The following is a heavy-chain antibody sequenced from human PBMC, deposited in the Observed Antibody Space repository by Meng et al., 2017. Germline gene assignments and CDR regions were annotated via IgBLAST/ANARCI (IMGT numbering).Heavy chain of an antibody. J-gene: IGHJ5*02. CDR2: IYSGGST. CDR1: GFTVSSNY. CDR3: ARESMYNWFDP. D-gene: IGHD6-6*01. V-gene: IGHV3-66*02. Sequence: EVQLVESGGGLVQPGGSLRLSCAASGFTVSSNYMSWVRQAPGKGLEWVSVIYSGGSTYYADSVKGRFTISRGNSKNTLYLQMNSLRAEDTAVYYCARESMYNWFDPWGPEPWSPSPQ.